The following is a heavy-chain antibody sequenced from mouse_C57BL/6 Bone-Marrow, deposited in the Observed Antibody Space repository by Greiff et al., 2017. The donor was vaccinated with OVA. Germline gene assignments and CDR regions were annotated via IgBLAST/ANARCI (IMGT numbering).Heavy chain of an antibody. V-gene: IGHV1-15*01. CDR3: TRRGDGYPWFAY. J-gene: IGHJ3*01. CDR1: GYTFTDYE. Sequence: QLQQSGAELVRPGASVTLSCKASGYTFTDYEMHWVKQTPVHGLEWIGAIDPETGGTAYNQKFKGKAILTADKSSSTAYMELRSLTSEDSAVYYCTRRGDGYPWFAYWGQGTLVTVSA. D-gene: IGHD2-3*01. CDR2: IDPETGGT.